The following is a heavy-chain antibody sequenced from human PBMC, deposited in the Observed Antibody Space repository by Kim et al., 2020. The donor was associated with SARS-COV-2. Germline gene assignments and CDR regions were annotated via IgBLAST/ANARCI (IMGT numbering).Heavy chain of an antibody. Sequence: NPSLKSRVTISVDTSKNQFYLKLSSVTAADTAVYYCARRAAVAGRGWFDPWGQGTLVTVSS. CDR3: ARRAAVAGRGWFDP. V-gene: IGHV4-39*01. J-gene: IGHJ5*02. D-gene: IGHD6-19*01.